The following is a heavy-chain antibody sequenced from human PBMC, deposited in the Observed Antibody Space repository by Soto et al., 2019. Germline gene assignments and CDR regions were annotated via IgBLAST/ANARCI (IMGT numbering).Heavy chain of an antibody. Sequence: GASVKVSCKASGGTFSSYAISWVRQAPGQGLEWMGGIIPIFGTANYAQKFQGRVTITADESTSTAYMELSSLRSEDTAVYYCATRGYSYGPPNYYYYGMDVWGQGTTVTVS. CDR2: IIPIFGTA. CDR1: GGTFSSYA. J-gene: IGHJ6*02. V-gene: IGHV1-69*13. D-gene: IGHD5-18*01. CDR3: ATRGYSYGPPNYYYYGMDV.